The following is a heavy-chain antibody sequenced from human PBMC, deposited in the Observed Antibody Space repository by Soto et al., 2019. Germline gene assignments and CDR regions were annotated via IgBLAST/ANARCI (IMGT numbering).Heavy chain of an antibody. Sequence: PSETLSLTCTVSGGSISSYYWSWIRQPPGKGLEWIGYIYYSGSTNYNPSLKSRVTISVDTSKNQFSLKLSSVTAADTAVYYCARYDYGEYFQHWGQGTLVTVSS. CDR1: GGSISSYY. CDR2: IYYSGST. CDR3: ARYDYGEYFQH. D-gene: IGHD4-17*01. V-gene: IGHV4-59*08. J-gene: IGHJ1*01.